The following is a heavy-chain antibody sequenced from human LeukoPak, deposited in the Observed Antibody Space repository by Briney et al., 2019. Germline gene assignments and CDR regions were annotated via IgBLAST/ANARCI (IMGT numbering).Heavy chain of an antibody. CDR1: GGSISSSSYY. Sequence: TSETLSLTCTVSGGSISSSSYYWGWIRQPPGKGLEWIGSIYYSGSTYYNPSLKSRVTISVDTSKNQFSLKLSSATAADTAVYYCARHLEVVVITLWSPYYFDYWGQGTLVTVSS. CDR2: IYYSGST. CDR3: ARHLEVVVITLWSPYYFDY. D-gene: IGHD3-22*01. J-gene: IGHJ4*02. V-gene: IGHV4-39*01.